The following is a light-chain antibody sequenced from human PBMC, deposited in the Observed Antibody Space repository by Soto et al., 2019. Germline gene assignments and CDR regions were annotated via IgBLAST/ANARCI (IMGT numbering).Light chain of an antibody. CDR3: SSYTSSSTVV. CDR2: EVS. J-gene: IGLJ2*01. V-gene: IGLV2-14*01. Sequence: QSALTQPASVSGSPGQSITISCTGTSSDVGGYKYVSWYQQHPGKAPKLMIYEVSNRPSGVSNRFSGSKSGNTASLTISGLQAEDEADDYCSSYTSSSTVVFGGGTKVTVL. CDR1: SSDVGGYKY.